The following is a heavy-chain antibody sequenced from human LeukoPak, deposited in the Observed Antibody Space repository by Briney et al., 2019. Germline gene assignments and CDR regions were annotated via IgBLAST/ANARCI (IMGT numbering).Heavy chain of an antibody. CDR2: ISGSGGST. CDR3: AKGSGPIDY. D-gene: IGHD2-15*01. V-gene: IGHV3-23*01. Sequence: PSGTLSLSCAASGFTFSSYAMSWGRQAPGKELEWWSAISGSGGSTYYTDSVKGRFTISRDNSKATMYLQMISLTAADTAVYYCAKGSGPIDYWGQGTLVTVSS. J-gene: IGHJ4*02. CDR1: GFTFSSYA.